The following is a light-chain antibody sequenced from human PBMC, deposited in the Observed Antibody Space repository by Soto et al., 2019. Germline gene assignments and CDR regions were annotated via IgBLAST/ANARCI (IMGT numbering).Light chain of an antibody. CDR2: DAS. Sequence: EIVLTKSPANLSCSPADRATLSCRASQSVSSYLVWYQQKPGQAPRLLIYDASNRATGIPARFSGSGSGTDFTLTISSLEHEDFAAYFCQQRSRWPDTLGQGTRLEIK. V-gene: IGKV3-11*01. J-gene: IGKJ2*01. CDR1: QSVSSY. CDR3: QQRSRWPDT.